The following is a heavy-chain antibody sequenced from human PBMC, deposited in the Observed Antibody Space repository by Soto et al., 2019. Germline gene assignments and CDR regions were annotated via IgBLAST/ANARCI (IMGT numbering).Heavy chain of an antibody. D-gene: IGHD3-22*01. Sequence: QVQLVQSGAEVKKPGSSVKVSCKASGGTFSSYTISWVRQAPGQGLEWMGRIIPILGIANYAHKFQGRVTITADKSTSSAYMELSSLRSEDTAVYYCARGGNYYDSSGRYGMDVWGQGTTVTVSS. CDR2: IIPILGIA. CDR3: ARGGNYYDSSGRYGMDV. CDR1: GGTFSSYT. V-gene: IGHV1-69*02. J-gene: IGHJ6*02.